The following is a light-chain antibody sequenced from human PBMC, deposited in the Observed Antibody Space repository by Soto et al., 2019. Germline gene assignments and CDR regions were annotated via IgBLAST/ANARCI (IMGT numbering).Light chain of an antibody. J-gene: IGKJ2*01. V-gene: IGKV3-20*01. Sequence: EVVLTQSPGTLSLSPGEGATLSCRVSQTLSSAYLAWYQQKPGQAPRLLISATSIRATGIPERFSGGGSGTDFTLTITRLEPEDFAVYYCQQYITSPYTFGQGTKVEIK. CDR1: QTLSSAY. CDR3: QQYITSPYT. CDR2: ATS.